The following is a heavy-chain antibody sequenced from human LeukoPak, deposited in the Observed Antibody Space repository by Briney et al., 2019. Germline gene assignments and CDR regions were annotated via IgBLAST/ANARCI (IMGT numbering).Heavy chain of an antibody. D-gene: IGHD3-3*01. J-gene: IGHJ6*02. Sequence: ASVKVSCKASGYTFTVYYMHWVRQAPGQGLEWMGRINPNSGGTTYAQKFQGRVTMTTDTSTSTAYMELRSLRSDDTAVYYCARLLEWLDAYYYYGMDVWGQGTTVTVSS. CDR1: GYTFTVYY. V-gene: IGHV1-2*06. CDR3: ARLLEWLDAYYYYGMDV. CDR2: INPNSGGT.